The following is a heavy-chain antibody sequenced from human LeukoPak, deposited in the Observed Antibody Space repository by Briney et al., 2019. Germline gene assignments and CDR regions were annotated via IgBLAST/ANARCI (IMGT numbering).Heavy chain of an antibody. CDR2: IYYSGST. CDR1: GGSISSGDYY. D-gene: IGHD3-22*01. V-gene: IGHV4-30-4*01. J-gene: IGHJ4*02. Sequence: PSETLSLTCTVSGGSISSGDYYWSWIRQPPGKGLEWIGYIYYSGSTYYNPSLKSRVTISVDTSKNQFSLKLSSVTAADTAVYYCARAGYDSSGYYSIDYWGQGTLVTVSS. CDR3: ARAGYDSSGYYSIDY.